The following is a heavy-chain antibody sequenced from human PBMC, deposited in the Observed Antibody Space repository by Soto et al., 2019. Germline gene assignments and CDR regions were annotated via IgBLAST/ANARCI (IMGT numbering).Heavy chain of an antibody. V-gene: IGHV1-69*06. D-gene: IGHD2-15*01. CDR1: GGTFSSYA. Sequence: QVQLVQSGAEVKKPGSSVKVSCKASGGTFSSYAISWVRQAPGQGLEWMGGIIPIFGTANYAQKFQGRVTIPADKSTATAYMELGSLRSEDTAVYYCARQTVVVAARGAYYYYGMDVWGQGPTVTVSS. J-gene: IGHJ6*02. CDR2: IIPIFGTA. CDR3: ARQTVVVAARGAYYYYGMDV.